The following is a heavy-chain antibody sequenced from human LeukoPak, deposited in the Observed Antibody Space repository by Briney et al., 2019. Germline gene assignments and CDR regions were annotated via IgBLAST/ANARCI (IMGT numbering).Heavy chain of an antibody. J-gene: IGHJ4*02. V-gene: IGHV3-7*05. CDR2: IKQDGSEK. D-gene: IGHD2-2*01. Sequence: GGSLRLSCAASGFTFSSYWMCWVRQAPGEGLEWVANIKQDGSEKYYVDSVKGRFTISRDNAKNSLYLQMNSLRAEDTAVYYCARDQRYCSSSSCPWEPFDYWGQGTLVTVSS. CDR3: ARDQRYCSSSSCPWEPFDY. CDR1: GFTFSSYW.